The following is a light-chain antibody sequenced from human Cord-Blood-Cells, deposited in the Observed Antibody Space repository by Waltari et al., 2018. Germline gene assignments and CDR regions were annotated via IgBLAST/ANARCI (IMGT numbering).Light chain of an antibody. CDR2: EGS. Sequence: QSALTQTASVSGSPGQSITISCTGTSSDVGSYNLVSWYQQHPGKAPKLMLYEGSKRPSGVSNRFSGSKSGNTASLTISGLQAEDEADYYCCSYAGSSTVVFGGGTKLTVL. CDR1: SSDVGSYNL. CDR3: CSYAGSSTVV. J-gene: IGLJ2*01. V-gene: IGLV2-23*01.